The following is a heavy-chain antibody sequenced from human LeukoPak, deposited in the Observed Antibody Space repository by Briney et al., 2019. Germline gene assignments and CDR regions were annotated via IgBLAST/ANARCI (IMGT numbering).Heavy chain of an antibody. CDR3: ARNNRNTAMAYSDY. CDR2: IYYSGST. D-gene: IGHD5-18*01. Sequence: PSQTLSLTCTVSGGSISSGGYYWSWIRQHPGKGLEWIGYIYYSGSTYYNPSLKSRVTISVDTSKNQFPLKLSSVTAADTAVYYRARNNRNTAMAYSDYWGQGTLVTVSS. CDR1: GGSISSGGYY. V-gene: IGHV4-31*03. J-gene: IGHJ4*02.